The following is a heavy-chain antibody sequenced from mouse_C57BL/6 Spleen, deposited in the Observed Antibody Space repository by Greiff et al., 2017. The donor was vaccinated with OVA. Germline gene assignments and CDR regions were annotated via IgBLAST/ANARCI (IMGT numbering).Heavy chain of an antibody. J-gene: IGHJ2*01. Sequence: EVKLVESGGGLVKPGGSLKLSCAASGFTFSSYAMSWVRQTPEKRLEWVATISDGGSYTYYPDNVKGRFTISRDNAKNNLYLQMSHRKSEDTAMYYCARERGYFDYWGQGTTLTVSS. CDR3: ARERGYFDY. V-gene: IGHV5-4*01. CDR1: GFTFSSYA. CDR2: ISDGGSYT.